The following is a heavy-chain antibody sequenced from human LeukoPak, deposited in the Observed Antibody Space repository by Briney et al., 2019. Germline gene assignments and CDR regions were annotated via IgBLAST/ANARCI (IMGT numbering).Heavy chain of an antibody. CDR3: ALWFGELGAFDP. CDR1: GGSISSGGYY. CDR2: IYYSGST. Sequence: SQTLSLTCTVSGGSISSGGYYWSWIRQHPGTGLEWIGYIYYSGSTYYNPSLKSRVTISVDTSKNRFSLKLSSVTAADTAVYYCALWFGELGAFDPWGQGTLVTVSS. J-gene: IGHJ5*02. V-gene: IGHV4-31*03. D-gene: IGHD3-10*01.